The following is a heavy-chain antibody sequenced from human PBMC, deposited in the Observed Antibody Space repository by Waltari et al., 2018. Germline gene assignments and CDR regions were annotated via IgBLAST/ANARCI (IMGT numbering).Heavy chain of an antibody. CDR1: GGPISSGGYY. Sequence: QVQLQESGPGLVKPSQTLSLTCTVSGGPISSGGYYWSWIRQHPGKGLEWIGYIYYSGSTNYNPSLTSRVTISVDTAKNQFSLKLSSVTAADTAVYYCARDAVAGIFDYWGQGTLVTVSS. J-gene: IGHJ4*02. D-gene: IGHD6-19*01. CDR2: IYYSGST. CDR3: ARDAVAGIFDY. V-gene: IGHV4-61*08.